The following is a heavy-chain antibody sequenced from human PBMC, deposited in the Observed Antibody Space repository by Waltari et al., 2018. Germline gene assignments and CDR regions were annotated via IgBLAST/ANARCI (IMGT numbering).Heavy chain of an antibody. Sequence: QVQLVESGGGVAQSGTSLRLSCPASGFTFRSYGIHWVRAVPGKGPEWVASISHDGNKKKYGDSVKGRFTISRDNSKNTLYLQMNSLRPEDTAAYYCAKDPRHCSGGSCFLGDYFDYWGLGTLVTVSS. CDR3: AKDPRHCSGGSCFLGDYFDY. D-gene: IGHD2-15*01. V-gene: IGHV3-30*18. J-gene: IGHJ4*02. CDR1: GFTFRSYG. CDR2: ISHDGNKK.